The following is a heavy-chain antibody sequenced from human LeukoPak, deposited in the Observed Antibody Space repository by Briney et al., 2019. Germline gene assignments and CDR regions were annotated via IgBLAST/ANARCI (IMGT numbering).Heavy chain of an antibody. V-gene: IGHV3-30*02. J-gene: IGHJ4*02. Sequence: GGSLRLSCAATGFTFSSYGMHWVRQAPGKGLEWVAFIRYDGSNKYYADSVKGRFTISRDNSKNTLYLQMNSLRAEDTAAYYCAKEGPAAYEFDYWGQGTLVTVSS. CDR3: AKEGPAAYEFDY. CDR2: IRYDGSNK. CDR1: GFTFSSYG. D-gene: IGHD2-2*01.